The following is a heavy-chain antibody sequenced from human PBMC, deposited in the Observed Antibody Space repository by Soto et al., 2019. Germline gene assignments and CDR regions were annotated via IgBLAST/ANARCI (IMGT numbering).Heavy chain of an antibody. CDR3: AKDRYGDYGGIDY. D-gene: IGHD4-17*01. CDR2: ITGSGGST. Sequence: GGSLRLSCAASGFTFSTYAMIWVRQAPGKGLEWVSVITGSGGSTYYADSVEGRFTISRDTSKNTLFLQMNSLRAEDTAVYYCAKDRYGDYGGIDYWGQGTMVTVS. J-gene: IGHJ4*02. CDR1: GFTFSTYA. V-gene: IGHV3-23*01.